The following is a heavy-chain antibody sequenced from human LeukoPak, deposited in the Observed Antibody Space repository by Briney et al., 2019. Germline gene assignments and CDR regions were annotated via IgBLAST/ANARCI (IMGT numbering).Heavy chain of an antibody. Sequence: GGSLRLSCAASGFTFSSYALSWVRQAPAGGLERFSASSGSGGSTYYADSVKGRFTISRDNSKKTQYLQMNSLRADDTAGYYCAKARAAPAGHNWFAPWRQETLDTV. CDR3: AKARAAPAGHNWFAP. D-gene: IGHD6-13*01. CDR2: SSGSGGST. J-gene: IGHJ5*02. V-gene: IGHV3-23*01. CDR1: GFTFSSYA.